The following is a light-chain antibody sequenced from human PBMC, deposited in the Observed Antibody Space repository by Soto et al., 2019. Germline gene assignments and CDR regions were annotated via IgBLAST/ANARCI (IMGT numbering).Light chain of an antibody. CDR3: CSYELL. CDR1: NSDVGTHNL. Sequence: QSALTQPASVSGSPGQSITISCTGTNSDVGTHNLVSWYQQHPGKAPKLIIYEGTKRPSGVSNRFSGSKSGNTASLTISGLQAEDEADYSCCSYELLFGDGTKVTVL. V-gene: IGLV2-23*01. J-gene: IGLJ1*01. CDR2: EGT.